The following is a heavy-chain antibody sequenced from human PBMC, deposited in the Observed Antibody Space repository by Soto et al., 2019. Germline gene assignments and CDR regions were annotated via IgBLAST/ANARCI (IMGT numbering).Heavy chain of an antibody. CDR3: ARNYDSTAGGAFDI. CDR2: ISGSGVSL. V-gene: IGHV3-23*01. D-gene: IGHD3-22*01. CDR1: GFTFNNYA. J-gene: IGHJ3*02. Sequence: SLRLSCAASGFTFNNYAMNWVRQAPGKGLEWVSAISGSGVSLYYADSVKGRFTISRDNSKNTLHLQMNSLRAEDTAVYYCARNYDSTAGGAFDIWGQGTMVTVS.